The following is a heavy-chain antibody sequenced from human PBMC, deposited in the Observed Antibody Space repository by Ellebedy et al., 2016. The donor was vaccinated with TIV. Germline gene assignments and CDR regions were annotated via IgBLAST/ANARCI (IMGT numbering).Heavy chain of an antibody. CDR1: RGSISTYY. CDR2: IYYSGDT. V-gene: IGHV4-59*01. J-gene: IGHJ6*02. Sequence: MPGGSLRLSCTVSRGSISTYYWSWVRQPPGKGLEWIGYIYYSGDTKHNPSLNSRVSISVDTSKNQFSLKLSSVTAADTAVYYCARGEVTLYYYGMDVWGQGTTVTVSS. CDR3: ARGEVTLYYYGMDV.